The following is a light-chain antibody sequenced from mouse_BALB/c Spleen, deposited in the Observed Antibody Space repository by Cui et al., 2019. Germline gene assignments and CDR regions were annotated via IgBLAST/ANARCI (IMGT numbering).Light chain of an antibody. CDR3: QHFWGTPFT. J-gene: IGKJ4*01. Sequence: DIQMTQSPASLTVSGGETVTITRRASENIYSNLAWYQQKQGKSPQLLVYAATNLADGVTSRFSGSGSGTQYSLKINSLQSEDFGSYYCQHFWGTPFTFGSGTKLEIK. CDR1: ENIYSN. V-gene: IGKV12-46*01. CDR2: AAT.